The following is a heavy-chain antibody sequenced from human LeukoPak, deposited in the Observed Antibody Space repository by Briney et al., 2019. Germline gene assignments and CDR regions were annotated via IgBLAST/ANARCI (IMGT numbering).Heavy chain of an antibody. CDR1: GGSISSYY. D-gene: IGHD3-10*01. Sequence: SETLSLTCTVSGGSISSYYWSWIRQPPGKGLEWIGYIYYSGSTNYNPSLKSRVTISVDTSKNQFSLKLSSVTAADTAVYYCARVVEELLWFGELLGAFDVWGQGTMVTVSS. CDR3: ARVVEELLWFGELLGAFDV. V-gene: IGHV4-59*01. J-gene: IGHJ3*01. CDR2: IYYSGST.